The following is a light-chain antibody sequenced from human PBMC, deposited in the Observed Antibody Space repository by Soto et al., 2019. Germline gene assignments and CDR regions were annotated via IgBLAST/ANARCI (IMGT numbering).Light chain of an antibody. V-gene: IGKV1-39*01. CDR1: QSISNH. CDR3: QQSYSSPPT. CDR2: AAS. Sequence: DIQMTQSPPSLSASVEDRVIITCRASQSISNHLNWYQQKPGKAPKLLIFAASSLQSGVPSRSSGSRSGPDFTLTISSLQPEDFATYYCQQSYSSPPTFGQGTKVDIK. J-gene: IGKJ1*01.